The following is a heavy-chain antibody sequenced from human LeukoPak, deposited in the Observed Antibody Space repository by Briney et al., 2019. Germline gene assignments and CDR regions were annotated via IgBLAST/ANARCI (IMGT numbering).Heavy chain of an antibody. D-gene: IGHD3-9*01. V-gene: IGHV3-23*01. CDR1: GFTFSSNG. Sequence: GGSLRLFCAASGFTFSSNGMSWARQAPGKGLEWVSAISGSGGSTYYADFVKGRFTISRDNSKNTLYLQMNSLRAEDTAVYYCAKCILTGYYKGYMDVWGKGTTVTISS. J-gene: IGHJ6*03. CDR3: AKCILTGYYKGYMDV. CDR2: ISGSGGST.